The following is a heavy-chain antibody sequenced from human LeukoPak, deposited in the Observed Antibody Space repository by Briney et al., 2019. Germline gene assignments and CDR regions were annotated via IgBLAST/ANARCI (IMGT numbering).Heavy chain of an antibody. J-gene: IGHJ3*02. V-gene: IGHV3-30*01. Sequence: GGSLRLSCAASGFTFSSYAMHWVRQAPGKGLEWVAVISYDGSNKYYADSVKGRFTISRDNSKNTLYLQMNSLRAEDTAVYYCAREVQQLGPGAFDIWGQGTMVTVSS. D-gene: IGHD6-13*01. CDR1: GFTFSSYA. CDR3: AREVQQLGPGAFDI. CDR2: ISYDGSNK.